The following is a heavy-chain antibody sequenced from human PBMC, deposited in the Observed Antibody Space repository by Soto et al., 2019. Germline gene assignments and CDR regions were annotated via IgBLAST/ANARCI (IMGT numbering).Heavy chain of an antibody. Sequence: GSLRLSCAASGFTFSSYAMSWVRQAPGKGLEWVSAISGGADNTYYADSVKGRFTISRDNSKNTLYLQMNTLRAEDTALYYCALGYSYAPFDPWGQGTLVTVSS. CDR2: ISGGADNT. J-gene: IGHJ5*02. CDR3: ALGYSYAPFDP. CDR1: GFTFSSYA. D-gene: IGHD5-18*01. V-gene: IGHV3-23*01.